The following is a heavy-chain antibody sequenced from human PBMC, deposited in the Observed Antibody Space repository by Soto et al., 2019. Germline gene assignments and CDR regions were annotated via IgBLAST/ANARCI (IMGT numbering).Heavy chain of an antibody. CDR1: GFTFSSYG. J-gene: IGHJ6*02. CDR3: ARDESLNYDFWSAGGGYYYYGMDV. V-gene: IGHV3-33*01. CDR2: IGYDGSNK. D-gene: IGHD3-3*01. Sequence: QVQLVESGGGVVQPGRSLRLSCAASGFTFSSYGMHWVRQAPGKGLEWVAVIGYDGSNKYYADSVKGRFTISRDNSKNTLYLQMNSLRAEDTAVYYCARDESLNYDFWSAGGGYYYYGMDVWGQGTTVTVSS.